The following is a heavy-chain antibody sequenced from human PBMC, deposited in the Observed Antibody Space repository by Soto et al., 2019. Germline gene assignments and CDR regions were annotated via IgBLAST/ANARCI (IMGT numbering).Heavy chain of an antibody. CDR1: GVSFSDYY. CDR2: INHSGST. D-gene: IGHD5-18*01. Sequence: SETLSLTCAVYGVSFSDYYWSWVRQPPGKGLEWIGEINHSGSTNYNASLQSRATISVDTSKNQFSLKLRSVTAADTSMYYCAGFFGYKYGRVDPWGQGSQVTVSS. V-gene: IGHV4-34*01. CDR3: AGFFGYKYGRVDP. J-gene: IGHJ5*02.